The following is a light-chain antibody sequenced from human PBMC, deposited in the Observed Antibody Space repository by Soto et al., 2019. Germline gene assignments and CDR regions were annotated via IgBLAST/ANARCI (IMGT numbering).Light chain of an antibody. CDR3: QQYGSSPPT. CDR1: QSVSSSY. Sequence: EIVLTQSPGTLSFSPGERATLSCRASQSVSSSYLAWYQQKPGQAPRLLIYGASSRATGIPDRFSGSGSGTNFTLTISRLETEDFAVYYCQQYGSSPPTFGQGTKVDI. V-gene: IGKV3-20*01. CDR2: GAS. J-gene: IGKJ1*01.